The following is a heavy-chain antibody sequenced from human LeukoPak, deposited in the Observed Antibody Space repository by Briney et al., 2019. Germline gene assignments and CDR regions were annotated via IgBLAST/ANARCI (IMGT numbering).Heavy chain of an antibody. CDR1: GFTFSSYE. D-gene: IGHD4-17*01. CDR3: AREAGEVYGDDATNFDY. J-gene: IGHJ4*02. V-gene: IGHV3-48*03. Sequence: PGGSLRLSCAASGFTFSSYEMNWVRQAPGKGLEWVSYISSSGSTIYYADSVKGRFTISRDNAKNSLYLQMNSLRAEDTAVYYCAREAGEVYGDDATNFDYWGQGTLVTVSS. CDR2: ISSSGSTI.